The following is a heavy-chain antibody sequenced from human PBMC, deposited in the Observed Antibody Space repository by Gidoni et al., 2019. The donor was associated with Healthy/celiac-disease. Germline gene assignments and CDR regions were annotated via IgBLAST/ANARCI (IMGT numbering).Heavy chain of an antibody. CDR3: ARVEDTAPFDP. CDR2: IYYSGST. D-gene: IGHD5-18*01. J-gene: IGHJ5*02. V-gene: IGHV4-59*01. CDR1: GGSISSYY. Sequence: QVQLQESGPGLVKPSETLSLTCTVSGGSISSYYWSWIRQPPGKGLEWIGYIYYSGSTNYNPSLKNRVTRSVETSKNQFSLKLSSVTAADTAVDYCARVEDTAPFDPWGQGTLVTVSS.